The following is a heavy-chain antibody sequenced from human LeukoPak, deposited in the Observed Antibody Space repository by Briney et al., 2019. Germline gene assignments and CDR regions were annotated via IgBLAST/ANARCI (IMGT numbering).Heavy chain of an antibody. CDR2: INPRGGST. CDR1: GYTFTSYY. D-gene: IGHD6-25*01. CDR3: ARVGSAAATADY. J-gene: IGHJ4*02. V-gene: IGHV1-46*01. Sequence: ASVKVSCKASGYTFTSYYMHWMRQAPGQGPEWMGIINPRGGSTDYAQKFQGRITMTSDTSTSTVYMELNSLRSDDTAVYLCARVGSAAATADYWGQGTLVTVSS.